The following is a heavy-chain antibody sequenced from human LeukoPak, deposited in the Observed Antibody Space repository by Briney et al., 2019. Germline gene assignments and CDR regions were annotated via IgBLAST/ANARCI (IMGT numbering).Heavy chain of an antibody. J-gene: IGHJ4*02. Sequence: GGSLRLSCAASGFDFSGSAIHWVRQASGKGLEWVSGITGRGEHIFYAGSVKGRFTISRDNSKNTLYLQMNSLRAEDTAVYYCAKDRRLAAFDYGGQGTLVTVSS. CDR2: ITGRGEHI. CDR1: GFDFSGSA. D-gene: IGHD6-25*01. V-gene: IGHV3-23*01. CDR3: AKDRRLAAFDY.